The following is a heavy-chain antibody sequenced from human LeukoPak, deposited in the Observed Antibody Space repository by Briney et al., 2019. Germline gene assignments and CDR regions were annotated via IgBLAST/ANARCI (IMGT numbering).Heavy chain of an antibody. CDR1: GFPFTNAW. CDR3: TSNYGVVTGFHWVGGVDY. D-gene: IGHD3-9*01. CDR2: IKTETEGGTT. J-gene: IGHJ4*02. V-gene: IGHV3-15*01. Sequence: GGSLRLSCAASGFPFTNAWMSWVRQAPGKGLEWVGRIKTETEGGTTDYAAPVKGRFTISRDDSKNTLYLQMNGLKAEDTAVYFCTSNYGVVTGFHWVGGVDYWGQGTLVTVSS.